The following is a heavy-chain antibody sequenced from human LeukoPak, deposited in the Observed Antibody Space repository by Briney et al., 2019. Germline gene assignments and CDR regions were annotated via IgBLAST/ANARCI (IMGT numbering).Heavy chain of an antibody. CDR1: GGSFSGYY. CDR2: INRSGST. CDR3: ARGHGSSGYISY. D-gene: IGHD3-22*01. V-gene: IGHV4-34*01. Sequence: PSETLSLTCAVYGGSFSGYYWSWIRQPPGKGLEWIGEINRSGSTNYNPSLKSRVTISVDTSKNQFSLKLSSVTAADTAVYYCARGHGSSGYISYWGQGTLVTVSS. J-gene: IGHJ4*02.